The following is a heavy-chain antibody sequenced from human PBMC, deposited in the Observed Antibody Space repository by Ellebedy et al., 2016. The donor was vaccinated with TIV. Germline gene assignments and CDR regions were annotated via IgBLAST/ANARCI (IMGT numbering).Heavy chain of an antibody. CDR3: AALYPGHDY. J-gene: IGHJ4*02. V-gene: IGHV1-69*13. CDR1: GYTFTSYY. D-gene: IGHD3-16*01. Sequence: SVKVSXXASGYTFTSYYMHWVRQAPGQGLEWMGGIIPIFGTANYAQKFQGRVTITADESTSTAYMELSSLRSEDTAVYYCAALYPGHDYWGQGTLVTVSS. CDR2: IIPIFGTA.